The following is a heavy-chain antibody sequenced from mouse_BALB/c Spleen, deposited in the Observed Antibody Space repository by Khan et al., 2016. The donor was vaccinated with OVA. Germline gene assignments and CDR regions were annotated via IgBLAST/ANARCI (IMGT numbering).Heavy chain of an antibody. J-gene: IGHJ1*01. Sequence: QIQLVQSGPELKKPGETVKISCKASGYTFTNYGMNWVKQAPGKGLKWMGWINTYTGEPTYADDFKGRFAFSLETSASTAYLQINNLKNADTATYFCARAGNYGFFDVGGAGTTVTVSS. CDR3: ARAGNYGFFDV. V-gene: IGHV9-3-1*01. D-gene: IGHD2-1*01. CDR1: GYTFTNYG. CDR2: INTYTGEP.